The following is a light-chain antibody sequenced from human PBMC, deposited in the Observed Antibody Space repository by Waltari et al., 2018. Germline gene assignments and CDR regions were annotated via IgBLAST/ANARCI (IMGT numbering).Light chain of an antibody. CDR1: SIESKS. Sequence: SYVLTQPPSVSVAPGKTATITWGGNSIESKSGHWYQQKPGQAHALGVDDDTDRPSGIPERFSGSNSGNTATLTISRVEAGDEADYYCQVWHNSRDVLFGGGTKLTVL. CDR3: QVWHNSRDVL. V-gene: IGLV3-21*03. CDR2: DDT. J-gene: IGLJ2*01.